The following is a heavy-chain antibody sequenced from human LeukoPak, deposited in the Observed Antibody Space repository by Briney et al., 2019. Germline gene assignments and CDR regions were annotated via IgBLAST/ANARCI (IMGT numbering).Heavy chain of an antibody. Sequence: SETLSLTCTVSGGSISSYYWSWIRRPPGKGLEWIGYIYYSGSTNYNPSVKSRVTISVDASTDQFSLKLRSVTAADTAVYYCARGVGGLGSYYYYGMDVWGQGTTVTVSS. V-gene: IGHV4-59*01. CDR2: IYYSGST. CDR1: GGSISSYY. D-gene: IGHD2-15*01. J-gene: IGHJ6*02. CDR3: ARGVGGLGSYYYYGMDV.